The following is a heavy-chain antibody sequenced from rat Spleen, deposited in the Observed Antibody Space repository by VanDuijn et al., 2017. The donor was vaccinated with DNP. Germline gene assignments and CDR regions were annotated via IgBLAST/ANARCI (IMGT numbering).Heavy chain of an antibody. CDR2: ISTSGGST. Sequence: EVQLVESGGGLVQPGRSMKLSCAASGFTFSSFPMAWVRQAPTKGLEWVATISTSGGSTYYRDSVKGRFTITRDNAKSTLYLQMNSLRSEDTATYYCTRDNYSGYIYDYAMDAWGQGTSVTVSS. D-gene: IGHD1-2*01. CDR1: GFTFSSFP. V-gene: IGHV5-46*01. J-gene: IGHJ4*01. CDR3: TRDNYSGYIYDYAMDA.